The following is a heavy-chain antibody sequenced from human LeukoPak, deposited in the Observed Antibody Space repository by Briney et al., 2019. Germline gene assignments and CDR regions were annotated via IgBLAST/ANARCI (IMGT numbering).Heavy chain of an antibody. J-gene: IGHJ6*03. D-gene: IGHD3-10*01. CDR3: ARGGYGSGWDYMDV. Sequence: NPSETLSLTCAVYGGSFSGYYWNWIRQPPGKGLEWIGGINHSGNTNYNPSLKSRVTISVDTSKNQFSLKLSSVTAVDTAVYYCARGGYGSGWDYMDVWGKGTTVTVSS. V-gene: IGHV4-34*01. CDR2: INHSGNT. CDR1: GGSFSGYY.